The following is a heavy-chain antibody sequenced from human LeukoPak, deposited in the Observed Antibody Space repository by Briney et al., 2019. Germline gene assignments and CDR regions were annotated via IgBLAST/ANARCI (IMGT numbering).Heavy chain of an antibody. V-gene: IGHV1-46*01. CDR3: ARGYYDTRGSAFDI. Sequence: VASVKVSCKASGYTFSSYYMHWVRQAPGQGLEWVGIINPSGGGTSYAQKFQGRVTMTGDTSTSTVYMDLSSLRSEDTATYYCARGYYDTRGSAFDIWGQGTMVTVSS. D-gene: IGHD3-22*01. CDR1: GYTFSSYY. J-gene: IGHJ3*02. CDR2: INPSGGGT.